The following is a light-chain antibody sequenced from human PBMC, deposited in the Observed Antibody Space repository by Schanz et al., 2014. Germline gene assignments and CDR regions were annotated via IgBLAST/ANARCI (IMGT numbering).Light chain of an antibody. Sequence: QSALTQPLSVSGSPGQSVTISCTGTSSDVGGYNYVSWYQQHPGKAPKLLIYDVSKRPSGVPDRFFASKSGNTASLTISGLQTEDEADYYCSSYAGRFTWVFGGGTKLTVL. V-gene: IGLV2-11*01. CDR2: DVS. J-gene: IGLJ3*02. CDR1: SSDVGGYNY. CDR3: SSYAGRFTWV.